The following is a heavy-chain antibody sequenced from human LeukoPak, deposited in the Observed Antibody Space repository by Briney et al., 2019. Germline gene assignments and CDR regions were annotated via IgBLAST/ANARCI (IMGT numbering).Heavy chain of an antibody. D-gene: IGHD2-8*01. CDR2: ISGAGHGT. CDR1: GFIFRSFT. CDR3: ARETIRCADGVCYDNWFDP. V-gene: IGHV3-23*01. Sequence: PGGSLRLSCDASGFIFRSFTMSWVRQAPGRGPEWVSSISGAGHGTYYADSVKGRFTISRDNSESTVHLQMNSLRADDTATYYCARETIRCADGVCYDNWFDPWGQGTLVTVSS. J-gene: IGHJ5*02.